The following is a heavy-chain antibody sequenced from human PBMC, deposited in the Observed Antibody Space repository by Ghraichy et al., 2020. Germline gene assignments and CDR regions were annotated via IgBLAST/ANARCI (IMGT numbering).Heavy chain of an antibody. Sequence: GGSLRLSCAASGLTFTKYAMSWVRQAPGKGLEWVAAVSGSGDSPYYADSVRGRFTISRDNSKSTLFLEMSNLRAADTAIYYCAKDSLDSTGGSWYHYRYYYGLDVWGQGTTVTVSS. CDR2: VSGSGDSP. D-gene: IGHD2-15*01. V-gene: IGHV3-23*01. J-gene: IGHJ6*02. CDR3: AKDSLDSTGGSWYHYRYYYGLDV. CDR1: GLTFTKYA.